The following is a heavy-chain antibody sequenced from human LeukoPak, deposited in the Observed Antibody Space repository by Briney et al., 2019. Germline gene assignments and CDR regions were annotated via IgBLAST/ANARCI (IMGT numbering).Heavy chain of an antibody. CDR3: AKNRGAPL. CDR1: GFTFSTYA. CDR2: INGSGGST. Sequence: QAGGSLRLSCAASGFTFSTYAMSWVRQAPGKGLEWVSDINGSGGSTYYADSVKGRFTISRDNSKNTLYLQMNSLRAEDTAIYYCAKNRGAPLWGQGTLVTVSS. D-gene: IGHD2/OR15-2a*01. V-gene: IGHV3-23*01. J-gene: IGHJ4*02.